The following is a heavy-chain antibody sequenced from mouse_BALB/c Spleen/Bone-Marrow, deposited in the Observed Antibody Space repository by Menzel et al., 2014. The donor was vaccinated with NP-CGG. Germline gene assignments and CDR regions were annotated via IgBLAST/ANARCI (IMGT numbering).Heavy chain of an antibody. V-gene: IGHV5-17*02. J-gene: IGHJ4*01. CDR3: ARKDYFGYAAMDY. CDR1: GFTFSSFG. CDR2: ISGGSSII. Sequence: EVKVEESGGGLVQPGGSRKLSCAASGFTFSSFGMHWVRQAPEKGLEWVAYISGGSSIIYYADTVKGRFTISRDNPKNTLFLQMTGLRSEDTAIYYCARKDYFGYAAMDYWGQGTSVTVSS. D-gene: IGHD1-2*01.